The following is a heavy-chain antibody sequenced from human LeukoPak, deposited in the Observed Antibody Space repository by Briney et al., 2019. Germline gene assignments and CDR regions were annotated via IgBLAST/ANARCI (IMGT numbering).Heavy chain of an antibody. CDR2: IYTSGST. CDR3: ARHGVPGGYYYYYMDV. Sequence: SETLSLTCTVSGGSIRSGSYYWSWIRQPAGKGLEWIGRIYTSGSTNYNPSLKSRVTISVDTSKNQFSLKLSSVTAADTAVYYCARHGVPGGYYYYYMDVWGKGTTVTISS. CDR1: GGSIRSGSYY. J-gene: IGHJ6*03. V-gene: IGHV4-61*02. D-gene: IGHD2-8*02.